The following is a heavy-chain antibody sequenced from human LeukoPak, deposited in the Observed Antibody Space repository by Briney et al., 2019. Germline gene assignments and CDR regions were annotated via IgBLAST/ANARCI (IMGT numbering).Heavy chain of an antibody. D-gene: IGHD2-2*01. J-gene: IGHJ3*02. V-gene: IGHV1-69*01. CDR3: ARVTAKAVVVPAAMPASAFDI. CDR2: IIPIFGTA. Sequence: ASVKVSCKASGGTFSSYAISWVRQAPGQGLEWMGGIIPIFGTANYAQKFQGRVTITADESTSTAYMELSSLRSEDTAVYYCARVTAKAVVVPAAMPASAFDIWGQGTMVTVSS. CDR1: GGTFSSYA.